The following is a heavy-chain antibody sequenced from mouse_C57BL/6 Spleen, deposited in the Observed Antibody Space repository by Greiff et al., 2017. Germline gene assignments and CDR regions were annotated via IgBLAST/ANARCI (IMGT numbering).Heavy chain of an antibody. CDR1: GYTFTSYW. V-gene: IGHV1-55*01. Sequence: VQLQQPGAELVKPGASVKMSCKASGYTFTSYWITWVKQRPGQGLEWIGDIYPGSGSTNYNEKFKSKATLTVDTSSSTAYMQLSSLTSEDSAVYYGARSTTVVATGNYWGQGTTLTVSS. CDR2: IYPGSGST. CDR3: ARSTTVVATGNY. J-gene: IGHJ2*01. D-gene: IGHD1-1*01.